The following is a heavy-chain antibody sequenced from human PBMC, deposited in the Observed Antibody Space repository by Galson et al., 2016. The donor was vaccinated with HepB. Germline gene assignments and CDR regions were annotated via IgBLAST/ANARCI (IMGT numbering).Heavy chain of an antibody. CDR3: TSPCSTTSKLDY. J-gene: IGHJ4*02. Sequence: SETLSLTCTVSGGSIRRTGYYWVWVRQPPGEGLEWIGNIFYSGTIYYNPYFESRVTISIDTSKDQFSLQLSSVTAADTAVYYCTSPCSTTSKLDYWGQGTLVTVSS. CDR1: GGSIRRTGYY. V-gene: IGHV4-39*01. CDR2: IFYSGTI. D-gene: IGHD6-6*01.